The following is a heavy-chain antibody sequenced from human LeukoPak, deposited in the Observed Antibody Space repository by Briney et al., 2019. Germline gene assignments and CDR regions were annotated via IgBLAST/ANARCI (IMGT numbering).Heavy chain of an antibody. CDR2: IYYSGST. V-gene: IGHV4-31*03. CDR1: GGSISSGGYY. J-gene: IGHJ4*02. CDR3: ARDGHHYGVDY. D-gene: IGHD4/OR15-4a*01. Sequence: PSETLSLTCTVSGGSISSGGYYWSWIRQHPGKGLEWIGYIYYSGSTYYNPSLKRRVTISVDTSKNQFSLKLSSVTAADTAVYYCARDGHHYGVDYWGQGTLVTVSS.